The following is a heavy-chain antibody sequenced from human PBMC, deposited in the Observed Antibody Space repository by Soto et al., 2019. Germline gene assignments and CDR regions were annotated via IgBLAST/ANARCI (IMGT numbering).Heavy chain of an antibody. D-gene: IGHD3-10*01. Sequence: ASVKVSCKASGYTFITYGVPWVRQAPGQGLEWMGWITPYNGKTHYAQKFQDRVTMTTDTAATTAYMEVMILTSDDSAMYFCARFTSYSFDHWGQGILVTVSS. CDR2: ITPYNGKT. J-gene: IGHJ4*02. V-gene: IGHV1-18*01. CDR3: ARFTSYSFDH. CDR1: GYTFITYG.